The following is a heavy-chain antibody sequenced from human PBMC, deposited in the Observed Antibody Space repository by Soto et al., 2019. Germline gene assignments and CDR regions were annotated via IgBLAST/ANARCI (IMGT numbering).Heavy chain of an antibody. J-gene: IGHJ4*02. CDR1: GFTFRSFV. CDR3: ARWGTTGGLDV. CDR2: TSYDGSNT. D-gene: IGHD3-16*01. V-gene: IGHV3-30*19. Sequence: QVQLVESGGGVVQPGTSLRLYCVGSGFTFRSFVIHWVRQAPGKGLEWVALTSYDGSNTYYDDSVKGRFTISRDNSRNTVELQMDSLSLEDTALYYCARWGTTGGLDVWSQGTLVSVSS.